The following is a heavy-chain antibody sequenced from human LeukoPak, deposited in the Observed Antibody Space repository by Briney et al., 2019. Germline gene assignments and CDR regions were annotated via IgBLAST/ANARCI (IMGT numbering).Heavy chain of an antibody. J-gene: IGHJ4*02. D-gene: IGHD4-23*01. CDR2: INTYKGDT. Sequence: ASVKVSCKASGYTLTNYNISWVRQAPGQGLEWMGCINTYKGDTLYAQKLQGRVTMTGDTSTNTAYMELRSLRFDDTAVYYCAREFGHCYGDNCFYFFDTWGQGFRVTVSS. CDR1: GYTLTNYN. V-gene: IGHV1-18*01. CDR3: AREFGHCYGDNCFYFFDT.